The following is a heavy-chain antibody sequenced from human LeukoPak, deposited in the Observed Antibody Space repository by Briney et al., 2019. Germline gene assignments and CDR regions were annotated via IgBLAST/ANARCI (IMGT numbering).Heavy chain of an antibody. J-gene: IGHJ4*02. CDR3: ARESYSSYYYGSGSYWDY. CDR2: INTNTGNP. Sequence: ASVKVSFTASGYTFTIYAMNWVRQAPGQGLEWMGWINTNTGNPTYAQGFTGRFVFSLDTSVSTAYLQISSLKAEDTAVYYCARESYSSYYYGSGSYWDYWGQGTLVTVSS. D-gene: IGHD3-10*01. CDR1: GYTFTIYA. V-gene: IGHV7-4-1*02.